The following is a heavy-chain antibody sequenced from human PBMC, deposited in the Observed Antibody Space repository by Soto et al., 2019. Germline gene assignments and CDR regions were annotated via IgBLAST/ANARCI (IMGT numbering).Heavy chain of an antibody. CDR2: VYYTGTT. J-gene: IGHJ4*02. Sequence: XETLSVSWTVSDFSVLTSIYYWAWIRQPPGKGLEWVGTVYYTGTTYYNPSLQSRVTISIDTSKNQFSLNLNSVTAADTAVYYCARNWNLALVPAAYFESWGQGTLVTVSS. V-gene: IGHV4-39*01. CDR1: DFSVLTSIYY. D-gene: IGHD2-2*01. CDR3: ARNWNLALVPAAYFES.